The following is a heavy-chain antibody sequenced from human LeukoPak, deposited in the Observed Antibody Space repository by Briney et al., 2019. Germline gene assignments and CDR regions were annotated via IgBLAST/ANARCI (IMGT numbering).Heavy chain of an antibody. J-gene: IGHJ3*02. CDR2: IRYDGSNK. CDR3: AKGAGSSGCYYRGDAFDI. Sequence: GGSLRLSCAASGFTFSSYGMHWVRQAPGKGLEWVAFIRYDGSNKYYADSVKGRFTISRDNSKNTLYLQMNSLRAEDTAVYYCAKGAGSSGCYYRGDAFDIWGQGTMVTVSS. CDR1: GFTFSSYG. V-gene: IGHV3-30*02. D-gene: IGHD3-22*01.